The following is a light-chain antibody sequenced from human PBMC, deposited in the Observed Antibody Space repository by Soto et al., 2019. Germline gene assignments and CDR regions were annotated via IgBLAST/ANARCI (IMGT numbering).Light chain of an antibody. CDR1: SADIGSFNL. CDR2: ESY. CDR3: CCFVGSNTYI. V-gene: IGLV2-23*01. Sequence: QSALTQPASLSGSPGQSITISCTGTSADIGSFNLVSWYQQFPGEVPKLIIYESYKRPSGISTRFSGSRSDNTASLTVSGLQAEDEADYYCCCFVGSNTYIFGGGTKVTVL. J-gene: IGLJ2*01.